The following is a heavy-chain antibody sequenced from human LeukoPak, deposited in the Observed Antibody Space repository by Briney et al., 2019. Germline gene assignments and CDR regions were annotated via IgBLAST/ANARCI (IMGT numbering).Heavy chain of an antibody. D-gene: IGHD5/OR15-5a*01. CDR2: IGTAGDT. CDR1: GFTFSSYD. CDR3: ARSLVHLRFLDV. J-gene: IGHJ6*04. Sequence: GGSLRLSCAASGFTFSSYDMHWVRQATGKGLEWVSAIGTAGDTYYPGSVKGRFTFSRENAKNSLYLQMNSLRAGDTAVYYCARSLVHLRFLDVWGKGTTVTVSS. V-gene: IGHV3-13*01.